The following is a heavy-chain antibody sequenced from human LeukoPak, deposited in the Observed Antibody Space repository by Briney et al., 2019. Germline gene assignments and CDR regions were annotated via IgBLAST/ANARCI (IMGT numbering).Heavy chain of an antibody. J-gene: IGHJ4*02. CDR3: AREGYYDSSGYEFDY. D-gene: IGHD3-22*01. CDR1: GYSINSGYY. V-gene: IGHV4-4*07. CDR2: IYTSGST. Sequence: SETLSLTCTVSGYSINSGYYWGWIRQPAGKGLEWIGRIYTSGSTNYNPSLKSRVTMSVDTSKNQFSLKLSSVTAADTAVYYCAREGYYDSSGYEFDYWGQGTLVTVSS.